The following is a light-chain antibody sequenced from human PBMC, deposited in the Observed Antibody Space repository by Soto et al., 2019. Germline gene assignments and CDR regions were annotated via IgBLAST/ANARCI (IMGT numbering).Light chain of an antibody. V-gene: IGKV1-9*01. CDR1: EGISRY. CDR2: AAS. J-gene: IGKJ1*01. CDR3: QQLNGYPPWT. Sequence: DIQLTQSPSFLSASVGDRVTITCRASEGISRYVAWYQQKPGKAPELLIYAASTLQSGVPSRFSGSGSGTVLTLTLSNLQTEDFATYYCQQLNGYPPWTFGQGTKVEVK.